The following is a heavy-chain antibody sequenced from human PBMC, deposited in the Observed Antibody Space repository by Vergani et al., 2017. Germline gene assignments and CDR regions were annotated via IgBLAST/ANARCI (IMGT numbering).Heavy chain of an antibody. Sequence: EVQLVESGVGLIQPGGSPRLSCAASGFTVSSNYMSWVRQAPGKGLEWVSVIYSGGSTYYADSVKGRFTISRDNSKNTLYLQMNSLRAEDTAVYYCARPRGYCSGGSCYSGYYYGMDVWGQGTTVTVSS. V-gene: IGHV3-53*01. CDR3: ARPRGYCSGGSCYSGYYYGMDV. CDR1: GFTVSSNY. CDR2: IYSGGST. J-gene: IGHJ6*02. D-gene: IGHD2-15*01.